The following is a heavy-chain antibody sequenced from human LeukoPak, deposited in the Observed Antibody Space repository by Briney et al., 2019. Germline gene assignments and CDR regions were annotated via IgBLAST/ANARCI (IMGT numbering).Heavy chain of an antibody. V-gene: IGHV3-48*04. CDR2: ISSSSSTI. J-gene: IGHJ4*02. Sequence: PGGSLRLSCAASGFTFSSYSMNWVRQAPGKGLEWVSYISSSSSTIYYADSVKGRFTISRDNAKNSLYLQMNSLRAEDTAVYYCARDGWSYSMVGDFDYWGQGTLVTVSS. D-gene: IGHD1-26*01. CDR1: GFTFSSYS. CDR3: ARDGWSYSMVGDFDY.